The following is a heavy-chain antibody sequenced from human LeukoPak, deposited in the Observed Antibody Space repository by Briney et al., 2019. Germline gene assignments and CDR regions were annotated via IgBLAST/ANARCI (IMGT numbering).Heavy chain of an antibody. CDR2: INDNGGTT. Sequence: PGGSLRLSCSASGFTFSNYAMHWLRQAPGKGLEYVSGINDNGGTTHYADSVKGRFTISRDDSKNTLYLQMSGLRTDDTAMYHCVKDLSGSYTFDYWGQGTLVTVSS. V-gene: IGHV3-64D*09. D-gene: IGHD1-26*01. CDR1: GFTFSNYA. CDR3: VKDLSGSYTFDY. J-gene: IGHJ4*02.